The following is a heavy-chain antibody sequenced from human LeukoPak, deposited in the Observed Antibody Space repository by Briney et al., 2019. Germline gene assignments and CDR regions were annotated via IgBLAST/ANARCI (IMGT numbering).Heavy chain of an antibody. V-gene: IGHV4-59*01. J-gene: IGHJ4*02. D-gene: IGHD4/OR15-4a*01. CDR3: ARDFSGANSFDY. CDR2: IYYSGST. CDR1: GGSISSDY. Sequence: PSETLSLTCTVSGGSISSDYWSWIRQPPGKGLEWIAYIYYSGSTNYNPSLKSRVTISLDTSKNQFSLKLSSVTAADTAVYYCARDFSGANSFDYWGQGTLVTVSS.